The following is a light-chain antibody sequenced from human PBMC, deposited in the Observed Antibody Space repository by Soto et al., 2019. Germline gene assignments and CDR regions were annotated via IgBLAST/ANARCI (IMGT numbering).Light chain of an antibody. Sequence: EIVLTQSPGALSLSPCEGATLSCRAGQSVSSNYLAWYQQKPGQAPRLLIYGASTRATGIPDRFSGSGSGTDFTLTISSLEPEDFAVYYCQQDGSSPPITFGQGTRLEIK. CDR1: QSVSSNY. CDR3: QQDGSSPPIT. CDR2: GAS. J-gene: IGKJ5*01. V-gene: IGKV3-20*01.